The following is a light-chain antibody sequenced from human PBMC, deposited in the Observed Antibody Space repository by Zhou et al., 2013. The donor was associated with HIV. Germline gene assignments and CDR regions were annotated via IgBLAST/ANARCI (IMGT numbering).Light chain of an antibody. CDR3: QQYGSSPLT. CDR1: QNVMYTY. CDR2: GAS. J-gene: IGKJ4*01. Sequence: DIVLTQSPGTLSLSPGERATLSCRASQNVMYTYLNWYQHKPGQAPRLLIYGASNRATRIPDRFSGSGSGADFTLTISRLEPEDCAVYYCQQYGSSPLTFGGGTKVEIK. V-gene: IGKV3-20*01.